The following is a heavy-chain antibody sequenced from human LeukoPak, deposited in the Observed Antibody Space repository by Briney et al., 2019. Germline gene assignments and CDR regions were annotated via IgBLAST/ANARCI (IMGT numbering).Heavy chain of an antibody. D-gene: IGHD3-22*01. CDR2: IYYSGST. CDR3: ARLLPDYYDSSDWSDY. J-gene: IGHJ4*02. CDR1: GGSISSSSYY. V-gene: IGHV4-39*01. Sequence: PSGTLSLTCTVSGGSISSSSYYWGWIRQPPGKGLEWIGSIYYSGSTYYNPSLKSRVTISVDTSKNQFSLKLSSVTAADTAVYYCARLLPDYYDSSDWSDYWGQGTLVTVSS.